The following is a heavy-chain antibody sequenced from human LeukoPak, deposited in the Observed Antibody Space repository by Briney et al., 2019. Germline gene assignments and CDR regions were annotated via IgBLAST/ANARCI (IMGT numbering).Heavy chain of an antibody. J-gene: IGHJ4*02. CDR2: IYTTGNT. D-gene: IGHD3-16*01. Sequence: SEALSLTCTVSSGSINSYFWGWVRQPAGRGLEWIGRIYTTGNTHYNPSLKSRLTMSIDTSKRQFSLNLRSVTAADTAIYYCARHGYTASHYFLDYWSQGTLVTVSS. V-gene: IGHV4-4*07. CDR1: SGSINSYF. CDR3: ARHGYTASHYFLDY.